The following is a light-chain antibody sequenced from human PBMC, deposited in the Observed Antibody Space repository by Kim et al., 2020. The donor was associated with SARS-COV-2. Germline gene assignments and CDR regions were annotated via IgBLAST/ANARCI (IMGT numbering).Light chain of an antibody. Sequence: YELTQPPSVSVSPGQTASITCSGDKLGDKYACWYQQKPGQSPVLVIYQDSKRPSGIPERFSGSNSGNTATLTISETQAMDEADYYCQAWDSSTVGFGGGTQLTVL. J-gene: IGLJ3*02. V-gene: IGLV3-1*01. CDR1: KLGDKY. CDR3: QAWDSSTVG. CDR2: QDS.